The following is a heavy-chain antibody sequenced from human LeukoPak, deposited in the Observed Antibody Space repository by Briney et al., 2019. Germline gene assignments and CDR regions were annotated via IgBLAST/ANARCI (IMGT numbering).Heavy chain of an antibody. V-gene: IGHV1-2*02. CDR1: GYTFTDYY. Sequence: ASVKVSCKASGYTFTDYYIHWVRQAPGQGLEWMGWITPHTGGTNFAQQFQGRVTMTRDTSISTAYMELSRLRSDDTAVYYCARSSMGMDVWGQGTTVTVSS. CDR2: ITPHTGGT. J-gene: IGHJ6*02. D-gene: IGHD3-3*02. CDR3: ARSSMGMDV.